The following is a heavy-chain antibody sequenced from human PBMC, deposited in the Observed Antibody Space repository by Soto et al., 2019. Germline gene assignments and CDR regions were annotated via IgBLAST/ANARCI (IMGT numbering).Heavy chain of an antibody. CDR1: GFTFSSYS. CDR3: ASPRAYSSGWYLDS. J-gene: IGHJ4*02. D-gene: IGHD6-19*01. CDR2: ISSGSSTI. V-gene: IGHV3-48*02. Sequence: EVNLVESGGGLVQPGGSLRLSCAASGFTFSSYSMNWVRQAPGKGLEWVSYISSGSSTIYYADSVKGRFTISRDNAKNSLYLQMNSLRDEDTAVYYCASPRAYSSGWYLDSWGQGILVTVSS.